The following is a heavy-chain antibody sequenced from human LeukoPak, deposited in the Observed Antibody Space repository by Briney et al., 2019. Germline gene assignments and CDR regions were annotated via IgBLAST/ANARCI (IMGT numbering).Heavy chain of an antibody. CDR2: IYYSGST. CDR1: GGSISSYY. CDR3: ARLRFDFWSGYTHPYFDY. V-gene: IGHV4-59*01. D-gene: IGHD3-3*01. J-gene: IGHJ4*02. Sequence: NASETLSLTCTVSGGSISSYYWSWIRQPPGKGLEWIGYIYYSGSTNYNPSLKSRVTISVDTSKNQFSLKLSSVTAADTAVYYCARLRFDFWSGYTHPYFDYWGQGTLVTVSS.